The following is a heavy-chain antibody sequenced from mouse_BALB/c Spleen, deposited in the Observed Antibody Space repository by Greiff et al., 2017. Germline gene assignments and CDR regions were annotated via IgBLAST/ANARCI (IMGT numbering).Heavy chain of an antibody. V-gene: IGHV3-6*02. CDR2: ISYDGSN. CDR3: AREKIYYYGSNYAMDY. J-gene: IGHJ4*01. Sequence: VQLKESGPGLVKPSQSLSLTCSVTGYSITSGYYWNWIRQFPGNKLEWMGYISYDGSNNYNPSLKNRISITRDTSKNQFFLKLNSVTTEDTATYYCAREKIYYYGSNYAMDYWGQGTSVTVSS. CDR1: GYSITSGYY. D-gene: IGHD1-1*01.